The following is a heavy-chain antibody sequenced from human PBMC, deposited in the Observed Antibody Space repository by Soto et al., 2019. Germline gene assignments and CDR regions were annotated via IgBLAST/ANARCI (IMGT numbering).Heavy chain of an antibody. CDR1: GFTFSSYA. D-gene: IGHD6-19*01. V-gene: IGHV3-23*01. CDR3: AKVSGQWLVRGDAFDI. CDR2: ISGSGGST. Sequence: EVQLLESGGGLVQPGGSLRLSCAASGFTFSSYAMSWVRQAPGKGLEWVSAISGSGGSTYYADSVKGRFTISRDNSKNTLYLQMNSLRAEDTAVYYCAKVSGQWLVRGDAFDIWGQGTMVTVSS. J-gene: IGHJ3*02.